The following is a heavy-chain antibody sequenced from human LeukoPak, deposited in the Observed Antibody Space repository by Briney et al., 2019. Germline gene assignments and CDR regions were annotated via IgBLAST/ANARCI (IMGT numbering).Heavy chain of an antibody. CDR3: AKGGDYDSSYGMDV. Sequence: GGSLRLSCAASGFTFSSYAMSWVRQAPGKGLEWVSAISGSGGSTYYADSVRGRFTISRDNSKNTLYLQMNSLRAEDTAVYYCAKGGDYDSSYGMDVWGQGTTVTVSS. CDR1: GFTFSSYA. CDR2: ISGSGGST. D-gene: IGHD3-22*01. J-gene: IGHJ6*02. V-gene: IGHV3-23*01.